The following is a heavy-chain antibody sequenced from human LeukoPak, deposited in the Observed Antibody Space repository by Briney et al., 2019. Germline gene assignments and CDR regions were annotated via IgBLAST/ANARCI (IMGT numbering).Heavy chain of an antibody. Sequence: SETLSLTCTVSGGSINSYYWIWIRQPPGKGLEWIGYTPTSGSTDYNPSLKSRVTMSVDTSKNQISLRLTSVTAADTAAYYCARRAAADTHPPYYSYYYMDVWGKGTTVTVSS. D-gene: IGHD6-13*01. J-gene: IGHJ6*03. CDR1: GGSINSYY. CDR2: TPTSGST. CDR3: ARRAAADTHPPYYSYYYMDV. V-gene: IGHV4-4*09.